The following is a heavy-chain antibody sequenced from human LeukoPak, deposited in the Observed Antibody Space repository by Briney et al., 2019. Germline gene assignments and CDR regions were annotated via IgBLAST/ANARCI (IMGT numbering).Heavy chain of an antibody. J-gene: IGHJ4*02. V-gene: IGHV3-74*01. Sequence: SGGSLRLSCAASGFTLSDYWMNWVRQVPGKGPVWVSHISPDGRNIAYADSVKGRFTISRDSAKNTLYLQMNSLRVGDTAVYYCVRDGGGTTPYDCWGQGTLDTVSS. CDR3: VRDGGGTTPYDC. CDR2: ISPDGRNI. CDR1: GFTLSDYW. D-gene: IGHD1-7*01.